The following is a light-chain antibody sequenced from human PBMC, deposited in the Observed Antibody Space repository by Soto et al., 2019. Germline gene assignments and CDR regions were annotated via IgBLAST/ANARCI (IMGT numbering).Light chain of an antibody. J-gene: IGKJ3*01. CDR1: QSISSW. V-gene: IGKV1-5*03. Sequence: DIQITQAPSTLSASVGDRVTITCRASQSISSWLAWYQQKPGKAPKILIYKTSSLKSGVPSRFSGSGSGTEFTLTISSLQADDFATYYCQQSRVFGPGTKVDIK. CDR2: KTS. CDR3: QQSRV.